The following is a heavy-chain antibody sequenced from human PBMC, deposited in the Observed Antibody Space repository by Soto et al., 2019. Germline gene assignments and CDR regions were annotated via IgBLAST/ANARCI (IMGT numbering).Heavy chain of an antibody. CDR3: TRGGIAARKGRWFDP. V-gene: IGHV4-59*01. J-gene: IGHJ5*02. CDR1: GGSISNYY. CDR2: IYYTGST. Sequence: SETLSLTCTVSGGSISNYYWNWIRQPPGEGLEWIAYIYYTGSTKYNPSLKSRVTISVDTSKNQFSLKLRSVTAADTAVYYCTRGGIAARKGRWFDPWGQGTLVTVSS. D-gene: IGHD6-6*01.